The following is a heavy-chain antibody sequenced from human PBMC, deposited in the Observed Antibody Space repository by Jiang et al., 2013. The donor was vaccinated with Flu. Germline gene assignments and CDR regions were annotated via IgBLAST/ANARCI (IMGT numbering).Heavy chain of an antibody. CDR1: GDSVSSNSAA. Sequence: SQTLSLTCAISGDSVSSNSAAWNWIRQSPSRGLEWLGRTYYRSKWYNDYAVSVKSRITINPDTSKNQFSLQLNSVTPEDTAVYYCARDFTSGLLFSWGKTGGYYFDYWGQGTLVTVSS. D-gene: IGHD2-21*02. CDR3: ARDFTSGLLFSWGKTGGYYFDY. CDR2: TYYRSKWYN. J-gene: IGHJ4*02. V-gene: IGHV6-1*01.